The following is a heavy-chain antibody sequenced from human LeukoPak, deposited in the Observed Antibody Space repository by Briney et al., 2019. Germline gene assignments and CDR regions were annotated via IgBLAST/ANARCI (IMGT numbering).Heavy chain of an antibody. D-gene: IGHD6-6*01. CDR2: ISAYNGNT. J-gene: IGHJ4*02. CDR1: GYTFTSYG. V-gene: IGHV1-18*01. CDR3: ARAVAARTEFDY. Sequence: ASVKVSCKASGYTFTSYGISWVRQAPGQGLEWMGWISAYNGNTNYAQKLQGRVTTTTDTSTSTAYMELRSLRSDDTAIYYCARAVAARTEFDYWGQGTLVTVSS.